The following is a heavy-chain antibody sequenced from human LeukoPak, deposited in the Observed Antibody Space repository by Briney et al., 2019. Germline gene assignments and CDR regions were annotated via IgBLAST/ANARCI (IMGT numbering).Heavy chain of an antibody. D-gene: IGHD3-22*01. CDR2: IIPIFGTA. Sequence: ASVKVSCKASGGTFSSYAISWVRQAPGQGLEWMGRIIPIFGTANYAQKFQGRVTITTDESTSTAYMGLSSLRSEDTAVYYCARDRVHDSSGYYPHYFDYWGQGTPVTVSS. V-gene: IGHV1-69*05. CDR1: GGTFSSYA. CDR3: ARDRVHDSSGYYPHYFDY. J-gene: IGHJ4*02.